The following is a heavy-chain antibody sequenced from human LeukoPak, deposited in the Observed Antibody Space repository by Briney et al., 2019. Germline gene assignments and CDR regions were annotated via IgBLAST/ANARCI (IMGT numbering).Heavy chain of an antibody. CDR2: IYSSGTT. CDR3: ARTSKVGATHYFDY. Sequence: QPSETLSLTCTVSGGSISSSNYYWGWLRQPPGKGLEWIGIIYSSGTTYYNPSLKSRVTISVDTSKNQFSLKLSSVTAADTSLYYCARTSKVGATHYFDYWGQGTLVTVSS. V-gene: IGHV4-39*01. CDR1: GGSISSSNYY. J-gene: IGHJ4*02. D-gene: IGHD1-26*01.